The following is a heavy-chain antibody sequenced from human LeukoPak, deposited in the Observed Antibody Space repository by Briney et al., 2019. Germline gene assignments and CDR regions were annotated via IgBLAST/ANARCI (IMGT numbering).Heavy chain of an antibody. J-gene: IGHJ4*02. CDR1: GYSISSGYY. CDR3: ASHGIGATIFAPYFDY. CDR2: IYHSGSA. D-gene: IGHD3-3*01. Sequence: SETLSLTCAVSGYSISSGYYWGWIRQPPGKGLEWIGSIYHSGSAYYNPSLKSRVTISVDTSKNQFSLKLSSVTAADTAVYYCASHGIGATIFAPYFDYWGQGTLVTVSS. V-gene: IGHV4-38-2*01.